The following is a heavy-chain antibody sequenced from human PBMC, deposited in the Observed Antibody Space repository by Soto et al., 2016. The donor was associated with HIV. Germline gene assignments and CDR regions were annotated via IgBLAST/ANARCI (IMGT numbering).Heavy chain of an antibody. J-gene: IGHJ3*02. V-gene: IGHV4-39*01. D-gene: IGHD5-12*01. Sequence: QLQLQESGPGLVKPSETLSLTCTVSGGSINSSSYYWGWIRQPPGKGWSGLGLSITVGAPTTTRPSRVEVTISVDTSKNQFSLKLSSVTAADTAVYYCASPMATNKNDTFDIWGQGAMVHRLF. CDR3: ASPMATNKNDTFDI. CDR2: SITVGAP. CDR1: GGSINSSSYY.